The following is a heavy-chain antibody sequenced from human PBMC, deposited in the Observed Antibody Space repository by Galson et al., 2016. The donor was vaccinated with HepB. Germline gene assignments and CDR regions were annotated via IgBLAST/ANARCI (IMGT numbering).Heavy chain of an antibody. CDR1: GFTFSTYG. D-gene: IGHD1-26*01. V-gene: IGHV3-30*18. CDR2: ISYDGTTR. CDR3: AKEPAPLGAAYAGATDS. Sequence: SLRLSCAASGFTFSTYGMHWVRQAQGKGLEWVAVISYDGTTRYYADSVKGRFTISRDDSKNTLFLQMNSLRGEDTAVYYCAKEPAPLGAAYAGATDSWGQGTTVTVSS. J-gene: IGHJ6*02.